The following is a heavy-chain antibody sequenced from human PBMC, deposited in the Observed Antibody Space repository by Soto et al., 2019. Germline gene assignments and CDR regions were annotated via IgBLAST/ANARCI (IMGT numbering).Heavy chain of an antibody. Sequence: PGESLKISCKGSGYNFTSFWIGWVRQMPGKGLEWMGIMYPGDSNTRCSPSFQGQVTISADKSITTAYLQWSSLKASDTAIYYCARWAGGFDYWGQGTLVTVSS. J-gene: IGHJ4*02. CDR3: ARWAGGFDY. CDR2: MYPGDSNT. V-gene: IGHV5-51*01. CDR1: GYNFTSFW.